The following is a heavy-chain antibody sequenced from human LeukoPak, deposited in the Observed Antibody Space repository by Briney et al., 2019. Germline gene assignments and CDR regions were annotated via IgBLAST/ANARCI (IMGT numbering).Heavy chain of an antibody. CDR1: GFTFSSYS. Sequence: GGSLRLSCAASGFTFSSYSMNWVRQAPGKGLEWVSSISSSSYIYYADSVKGRFTISRDNAKNSLYLQMNSLRAEDTAVYYCARRGSTSRSGYFDYWGQGTLVTVSS. CDR2: ISSSSYI. J-gene: IGHJ4*02. CDR3: ARRGSTSRSGYFDY. V-gene: IGHV3-21*01. D-gene: IGHD2-2*01.